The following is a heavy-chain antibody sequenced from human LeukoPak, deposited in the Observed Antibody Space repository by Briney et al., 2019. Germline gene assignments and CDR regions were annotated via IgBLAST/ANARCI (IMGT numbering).Heavy chain of an antibody. CDR1: GFTFSSHG. Sequence: GGSLRLSCAASGFTFSSHGMHWVRQAPGKGLEWVTVIWYDGNNKYYSDSVKGRFTISRDNSKSTLYLQMTSLRAEDAAVYYCARGSGNYYNWFDPWGQGTLVTVSS. CDR2: IWYDGNNK. V-gene: IGHV3-33*01. D-gene: IGHD3-10*01. CDR3: ARGSGNYYNWFDP. J-gene: IGHJ5*02.